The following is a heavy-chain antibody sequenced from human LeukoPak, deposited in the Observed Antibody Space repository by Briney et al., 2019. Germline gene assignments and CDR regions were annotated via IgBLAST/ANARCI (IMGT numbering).Heavy chain of an antibody. CDR2: IIPILGIA. CDR3: ARGEDTAMAIVSY. J-gene: IGHJ4*02. Sequence: GASVKVSCKASGGTFSSYAISWVRQAPGQGLEWMGRIIPILGIANYAQKFQGRVTITADKSTSTAYMELSSLRSEDTAVYYCARGEDTAMAIVSYWGQGTPVTVSS. CDR1: GGTFSSYA. V-gene: IGHV1-69*04. D-gene: IGHD5-18*01.